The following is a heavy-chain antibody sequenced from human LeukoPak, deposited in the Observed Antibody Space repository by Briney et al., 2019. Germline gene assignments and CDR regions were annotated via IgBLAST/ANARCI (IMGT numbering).Heavy chain of an antibody. CDR3: ARDGTSTDDY. D-gene: IGHD2-2*01. J-gene: IGHJ4*02. V-gene: IGHV1-18*01. CDR1: GYTFSNFG. Sequence: ASVKVSCKTSGYTFSNFGINWVRQAPGQGLEWMGWISGNNDNPNYGQRFQGRFTVTTDSSTSTAYMELRNLRFDDTAVYYCARDGTSTDDYWGQGTLVTVSS. CDR2: ISGNNDNP.